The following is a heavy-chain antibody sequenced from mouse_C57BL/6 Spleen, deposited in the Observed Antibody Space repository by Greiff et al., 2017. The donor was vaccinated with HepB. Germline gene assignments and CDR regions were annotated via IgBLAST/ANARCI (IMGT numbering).Heavy chain of an antibody. Sequence: VQLQQSGPELVKPGASVKISCKASGYTFTDYYMNWVKQSHGKSLEWIGDINPNNGGTSYNQKFKGKATLTVDKSSSTAYMELRSLTSEDSAVYYCARTLDGYYLEDYWGQGTTLTVSS. V-gene: IGHV1-26*01. CDR3: ARTLDGYYLEDY. J-gene: IGHJ2*01. CDR2: INPNNGGT. D-gene: IGHD2-3*01. CDR1: GYTFTDYY.